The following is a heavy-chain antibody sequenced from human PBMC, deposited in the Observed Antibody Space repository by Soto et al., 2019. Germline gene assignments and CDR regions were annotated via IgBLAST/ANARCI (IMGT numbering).Heavy chain of an antibody. Sequence: VLQATSNGLEWVAVLSYDGRDRYYGDSVKVRFTISRDNSKKTLYLQMNSLRAEDTAVYFCASGRRHASLQH. D-gene: IGHD2-8*01. V-gene: IGHV3-30*03. CDR2: LSYDGRDR. CDR3: ASGRRHASLQH. J-gene: IGHJ1*01.